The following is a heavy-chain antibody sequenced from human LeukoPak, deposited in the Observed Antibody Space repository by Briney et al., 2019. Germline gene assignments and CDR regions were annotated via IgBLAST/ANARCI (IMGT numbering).Heavy chain of an antibody. V-gene: IGHV3-23*01. CDR2: ISNNGGYT. D-gene: IGHD2-15*01. CDR1: GFTFSSSA. J-gene: IGHJ4*02. Sequence: GGSLRLSCAASGFTFSSSAMSWVRQAPGKGLEWVSAISNNGGYTYYADSVQGRFTISRDNSKSTLCLQMNGLRAEDTAVYYCAKQLEYCSDGSCYFPYWGQGTLVTVSS. CDR3: AKQLEYCSDGSCYFPY.